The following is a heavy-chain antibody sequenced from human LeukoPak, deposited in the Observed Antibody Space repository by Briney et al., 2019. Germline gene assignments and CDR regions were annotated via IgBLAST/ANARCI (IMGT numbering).Heavy chain of an antibody. CDR3: AFPYGVYSDYRREDY. CDR2: IYYSGST. CDR1: GGSISSYY. D-gene: IGHD4-11*01. V-gene: IGHV4-59*08. J-gene: IGHJ4*02. Sequence: SETLSLTCTVSGGSISSYYWSWIRQPPGKGLEWIGYIYYSGSTNYNPSFKSRVTVSVDTSKNQFSLTLTSVTAADTAVYYCAFPYGVYSDYRREDYWGQGTLVTVSS.